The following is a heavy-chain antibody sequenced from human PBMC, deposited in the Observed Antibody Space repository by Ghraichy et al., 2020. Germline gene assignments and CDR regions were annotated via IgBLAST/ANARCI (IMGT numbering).Heavy chain of an antibody. V-gene: IGHV4-34*01. D-gene: IGHD2-2*01. CDR1: GGSFSGYY. J-gene: IGHJ2*01. CDR2: INHSGST. Sequence: ESLNISCAVYGGSFSGYYWSWIRQPPGKGLEWIGEINHSGSTNYNPSLKSRVTILVDTSKNQFSLKLSSVTAADTAVYYCARGRGSSTRRPRWYFDLWGRGTLVTVSS. CDR3: ARGRGSSTRRPRWYFDL.